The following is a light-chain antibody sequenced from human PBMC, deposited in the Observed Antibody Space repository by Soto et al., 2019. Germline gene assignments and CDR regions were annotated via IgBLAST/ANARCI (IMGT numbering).Light chain of an antibody. CDR2: GAS. CDR3: QQYGSSPWT. Sequence: EIVLTQSPGTLSLSPGERATLSCRARQSVSSSYLAWYQQKPGQAPRLLIYGASSRATGIPDRFSGSGSGTDLTLTIRRLEPEDFAVYYCQQYGSSPWTFGQGTKV. V-gene: IGKV3-20*01. CDR1: QSVSSSY. J-gene: IGKJ1*01.